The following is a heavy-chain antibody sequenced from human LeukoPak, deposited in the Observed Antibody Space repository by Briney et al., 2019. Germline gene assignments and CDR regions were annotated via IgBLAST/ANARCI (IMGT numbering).Heavy chain of an antibody. V-gene: IGHV4-34*01. Sequence: PSETLSLTCAVYGGSFSDYYWSWIRQPPGKGLEWIGEINHSGSTNFNPSLKSRVTISVDTSKRRFSLQLSSVTAADTAVYYCASPTDYATHYYFAYWGQGTLVTVSS. CDR2: INHSGST. D-gene: IGHD4-17*01. J-gene: IGHJ4*02. CDR3: ASPTDYATHYYFAY. CDR1: GGSFSDYY.